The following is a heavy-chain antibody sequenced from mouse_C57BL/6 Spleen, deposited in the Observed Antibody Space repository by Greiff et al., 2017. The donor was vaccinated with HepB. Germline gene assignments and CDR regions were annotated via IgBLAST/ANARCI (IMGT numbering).Heavy chain of an antibody. V-gene: IGHV3-6*01. J-gene: IGHJ4*01. CDR2: ISYDGSN. Sequence: EVKLLESGPGLVKPSQSLSLTCSVTGYSITSGYYWNWIRQFPGNKLEWMGYISYDGSNNYNPSLKNRISITRDTSKNQFFLKLNSVTTEDTATYYCAREEGLYYYAMDYWGQGTSVTVSS. CDR3: AREEGLYYYAMDY. D-gene: IGHD3-3*01. CDR1: GYSITSGYY.